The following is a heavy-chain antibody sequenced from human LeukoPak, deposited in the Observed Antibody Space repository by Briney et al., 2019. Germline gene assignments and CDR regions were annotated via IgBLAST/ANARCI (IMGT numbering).Heavy chain of an antibody. D-gene: IGHD3-3*01. J-gene: IGHJ3*02. CDR2: INHSGST. CDR1: GGSFSGYF. V-gene: IGHV4-34*01. Sequence: SETLSLTCAVYGGSFSGYFWSWIRQPPGKGLEWIGEINHSGSTNYNPSLKSRVTMSVDTSKNQFSLKLSSVTAADTAVYYCARASRITIFGVVIGAFDIWGQGTMVTVSS. CDR3: ARASRITIFGVVIGAFDI.